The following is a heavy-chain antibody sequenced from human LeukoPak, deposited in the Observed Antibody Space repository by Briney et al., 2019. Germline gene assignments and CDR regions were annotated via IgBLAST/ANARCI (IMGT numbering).Heavy chain of an antibody. Sequence: GGSLRLSCAASGFTFSNYAMSWVRQAPGKGLEWVSVISGSGGSTYYADSVKGRFTISRDKSKNTLFLQMNSLRAEDTALYYCAKDTRAWAVFWDFAFDIWGQGTMVTVSS. J-gene: IGHJ3*02. CDR2: ISGSGGST. D-gene: IGHD3-10*02. V-gene: IGHV3-23*01. CDR3: AKDTRAWAVFWDFAFDI. CDR1: GFTFSNYA.